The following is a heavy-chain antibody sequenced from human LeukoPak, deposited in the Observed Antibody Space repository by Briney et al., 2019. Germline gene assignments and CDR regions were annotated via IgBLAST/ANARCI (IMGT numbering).Heavy chain of an antibody. D-gene: IGHD6-13*01. CDR2: IYSGGST. J-gene: IGHJ4*02. Sequence: GGSLRLSCAASGFTVSSNYMSWVRQAPGKGLEWVSVIYSGGSTYYADSVKGRFTISGDNSKNTLYLQMNSLRAEDTAVYYCARGPIAAAGRGIVYWGQGTLVTVSS. V-gene: IGHV3-66*01. CDR1: GFTVSSNY. CDR3: ARGPIAAAGRGIVY.